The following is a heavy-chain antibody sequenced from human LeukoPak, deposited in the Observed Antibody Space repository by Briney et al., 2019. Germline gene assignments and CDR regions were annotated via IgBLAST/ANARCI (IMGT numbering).Heavy chain of an antibody. D-gene: IGHD4-17*01. CDR3: AKDRSTVTSRYY. J-gene: IGHJ4*02. Sequence: GGSLRLSCAASGFTFSSYTMTWVRQAPGKGLEWVSTINVSGGSTFHADSVKGRFTISRDNSKNTLYLQMNSLRAEDTAVYYCAKDRSTVTSRYYWGQGTLVTVSS. CDR2: INVSGGST. V-gene: IGHV3-23*01. CDR1: GFTFSSYT.